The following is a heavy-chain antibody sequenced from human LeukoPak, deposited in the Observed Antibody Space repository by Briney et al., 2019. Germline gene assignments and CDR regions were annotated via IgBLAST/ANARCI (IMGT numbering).Heavy chain of an antibody. CDR2: ISYDGSNK. Sequence: GRSLRLSCAASGFTFSSYGMHWVRQAPGKGLEWVAVISYDGSNKYYADSVKGRFTISRDNSKNTLYLQMNSLRAEDMAVYYCAKDQFQLPHGGYYYYYGMDVWGQGTTVTVSS. CDR3: AKDQFQLPHGGYYYYYGMDV. D-gene: IGHD2-2*01. J-gene: IGHJ6*02. V-gene: IGHV3-30*18. CDR1: GFTFSSYG.